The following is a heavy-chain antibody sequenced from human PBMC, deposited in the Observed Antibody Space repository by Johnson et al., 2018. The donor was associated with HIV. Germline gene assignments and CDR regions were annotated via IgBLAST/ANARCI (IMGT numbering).Heavy chain of an antibody. J-gene: IGHJ3*02. CDR1: GFPFSNAW. CDR3: TTEGYAFDI. Sequence: VQLVESGGGLVKPGGSLRLSCRASGFPFSNAWMNWVRKAPGKGLEWVGRLNSKVDGGTTDYAAPVKDRFTISRDDSKNTLYLQMSSLRTEDAAVYYCTTEGYAFDIWGQGTMVTVSS. V-gene: IGHV3-15*01. CDR2: LNSKVDGGTT.